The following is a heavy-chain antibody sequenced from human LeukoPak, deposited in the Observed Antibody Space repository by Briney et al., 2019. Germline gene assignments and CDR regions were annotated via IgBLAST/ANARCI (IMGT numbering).Heavy chain of an antibody. J-gene: IGHJ6*02. V-gene: IGHV3-15*01. CDR3: TRGDYGLYYYGMDV. CDR1: GLTFSDYY. D-gene: IGHD4-17*01. Sequence: GGSLRLSCAVSGLTFSDYYMSWTRQAPGKGPELVGRIKSKTDGGTTDYAAPVKGRFTISRDDSKNTLYLQMNSLKTEDTAVYYCTRGDYGLYYYGMDVWGQGTTVTVSS. CDR2: IKSKTDGGTT.